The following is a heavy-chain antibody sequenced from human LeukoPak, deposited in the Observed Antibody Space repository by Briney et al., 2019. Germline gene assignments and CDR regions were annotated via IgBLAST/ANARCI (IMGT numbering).Heavy chain of an antibody. CDR2: NKGDGTGE. CDR1: GFTFSSYG. D-gene: IGHD3-10*01. Sequence: PGRSLRLSCAASGFTFSSYGMHWVRQAPGKGLEWVAHNKGDGTGEKYVDSVKGRFTISRDNTKNSLFLQLNSLTAEDTAVYYCVRDRGWYHFDLWGQGTLVTVSS. CDR3: VRDRGWYHFDL. J-gene: IGHJ4*02. V-gene: IGHV3-7*01.